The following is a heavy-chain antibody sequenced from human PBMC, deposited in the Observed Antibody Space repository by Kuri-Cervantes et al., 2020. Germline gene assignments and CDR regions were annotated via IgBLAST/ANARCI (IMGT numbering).Heavy chain of an antibody. CDR1: GYTFTDYY. V-gene: IGHV1-2*02. Sequence: ASVKVSCKASGYTFTDYYIHWVRQAPGQGLEWMGWINPNSGGTNYAQKFQGRVTMTRDTSITTAYMELSRLSSDDTAVYYCADLKRDYWGQGTLVTVSS. J-gene: IGHJ4*02. CDR2: INPNSGGT. CDR3: ADLKRDY.